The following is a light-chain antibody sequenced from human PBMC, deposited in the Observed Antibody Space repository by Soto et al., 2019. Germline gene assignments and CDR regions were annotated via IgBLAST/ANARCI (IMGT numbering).Light chain of an antibody. J-gene: IGKJ4*01. V-gene: IGKV3-20*01. CDR2: DAS. Sequence: EIVLTQSPDTLSLSPGERATLSCRASQSVGSNYLAWYQQKPGQAPRLLMYDASGRASGIPDRFSGSGSGTDFTLTISRLEPADFAVYYCQVYDRSPLFGGGTKVEI. CDR3: QVYDRSPL. CDR1: QSVGSNY.